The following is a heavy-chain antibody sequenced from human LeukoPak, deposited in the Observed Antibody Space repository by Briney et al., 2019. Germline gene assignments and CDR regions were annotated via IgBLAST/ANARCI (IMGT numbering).Heavy chain of an antibody. CDR3: ARGARKGDDYGGFFDY. CDR1: GLTFRTYA. Sequence: GGSLRLSCEASGLTFRTYAMHWARQAPGKGLEWLTVISYDGNKKQYADSVKGRFTISRDNSKNTLYLQMNSLRAEDTAVYYCARGARKGDDYGGFFDYWGQGTLVTVSS. J-gene: IGHJ4*02. D-gene: IGHD4-23*01. V-gene: IGHV3-30*04. CDR2: ISYDGNKK.